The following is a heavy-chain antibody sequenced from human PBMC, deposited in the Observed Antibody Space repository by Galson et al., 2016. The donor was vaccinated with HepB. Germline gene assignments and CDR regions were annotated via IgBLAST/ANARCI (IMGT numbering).Heavy chain of an antibody. D-gene: IGHD1-26*01. CDR2: IYPDDSDV. CDR3: ASRTEWELVPSGAVDM. Sequence: QSGAEVKKPGESLKISCKGSGYSFPSFWLGWVRQMPGKGLEWMGIIYPDDSDVRYSPSFQGHVTMSVDKSITTAYLHWVSLKASDTAMYFCASRTEWELVPSGAVDMWGRGTMVIASS. CDR1: GYSFPSFW. J-gene: IGHJ3*02. V-gene: IGHV5-51*01.